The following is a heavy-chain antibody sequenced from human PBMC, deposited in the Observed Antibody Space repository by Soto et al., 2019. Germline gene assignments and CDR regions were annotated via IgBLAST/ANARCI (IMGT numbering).Heavy chain of an antibody. V-gene: IGHV1-2*04. J-gene: IGHJ6*02. Sequence: GASVKVSCKASGYTFTGYYMHWVRQAPGQGLEWMGWINPNSGGTNYAQKFQGWVTMTRDTSTSTAYMELRSLRSDDTAVYYCARRGYYDFWSGTLGYYGMDVWGQGTTVTVSS. D-gene: IGHD3-3*01. CDR1: GYTFTGYY. CDR3: ARRGYYDFWSGTLGYYGMDV. CDR2: INPNSGGT.